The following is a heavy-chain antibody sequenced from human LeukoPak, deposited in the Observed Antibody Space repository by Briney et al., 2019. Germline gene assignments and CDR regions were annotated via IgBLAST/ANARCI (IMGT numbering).Heavy chain of an antibody. Sequence: SETLSLTCTVSGGSISSSFYYWGWIRQPPGKGLEWIGSIYYSGSTYYNPSLKSRVTISVDTSKNQFSLKLSSVTAADTAVYYCARTVTTKAIDYWGQGTLVTVSS. CDR2: IYYSGST. D-gene: IGHD4-11*01. CDR1: GGSISSSFYY. CDR3: ARTVTTKAIDY. V-gene: IGHV4-39*07. J-gene: IGHJ4*02.